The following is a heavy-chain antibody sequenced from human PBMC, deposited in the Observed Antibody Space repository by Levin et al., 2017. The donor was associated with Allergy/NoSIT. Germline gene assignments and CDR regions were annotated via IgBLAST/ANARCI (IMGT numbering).Heavy chain of an antibody. CDR1: GFTFSSYA. CDR2: MRPSGGGT. CDR3: AQISYCAGDCGFGY. Sequence: GGSLRLSCAASGFTFSSYAMSWVRQAPGKGLEWVASMRPSGGGTFYADSVKGRFTISRDDSKSTLFVQLNSLRAEDTAVYYCAQISYCAGDCGFGYWGQGTLVTVSS. V-gene: IGHV3-23*01. D-gene: IGHD2-21*02. J-gene: IGHJ4*02.